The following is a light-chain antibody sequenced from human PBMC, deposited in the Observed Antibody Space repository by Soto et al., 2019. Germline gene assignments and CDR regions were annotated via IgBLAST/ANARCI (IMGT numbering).Light chain of an antibody. J-gene: IGLJ3*02. CDR1: SSDVGGYNY. Sequence: QSALTQPRSVSGSPGQSVTISCIGTSSDVGGYNYVSWYQQHPGKAPKVIIFDVTKRPSGVPDRFSASKSGNTASLTISGLQADDEADYYCCSYAGGYILGFGGGTKLTVL. CDR3: CSYAGGYILG. CDR2: DVT. V-gene: IGLV2-11*01.